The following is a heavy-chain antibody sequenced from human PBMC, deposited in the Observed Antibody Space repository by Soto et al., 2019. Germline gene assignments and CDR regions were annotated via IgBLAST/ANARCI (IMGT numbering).Heavy chain of an antibody. CDR1: GFTFDDNA. CDR3: AISQDRGGRPTFIY. Sequence: QLGWSLRLSCAVSGFTFDDNAMHWVRQAPEKGLEWVSGINWKSDIGYADSVKGRFTISRDNAENSLYLQMNSLRAEDTALYYCAISQDRGGRPTFIYWGQGTQVTVSS. D-gene: IGHD3-16*01. CDR2: INWKSDI. V-gene: IGHV3-9*01. J-gene: IGHJ1*01.